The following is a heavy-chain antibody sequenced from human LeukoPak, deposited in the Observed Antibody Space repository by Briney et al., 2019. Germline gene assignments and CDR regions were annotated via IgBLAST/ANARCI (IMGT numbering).Heavy chain of an antibody. CDR3: ARGTRMVRGDY. V-gene: IGHV4-34*01. CDR1: GGSFSGYY. CDR2: INHSGST. J-gene: IGHJ4*02. D-gene: IGHD3-10*01. Sequence: SETLSLTCAVYGGSFSGYYWSWIRQPPGKGLEWIGEINHSGSTNYNPSLKSRVTISVDTSKNQFPLKLSSVTAADTAVYYCARGTRMVRGDYWGQGTLVTVSS.